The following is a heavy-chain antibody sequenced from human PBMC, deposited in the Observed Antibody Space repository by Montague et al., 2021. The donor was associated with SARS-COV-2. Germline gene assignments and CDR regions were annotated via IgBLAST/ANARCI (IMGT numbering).Heavy chain of an antibody. Sequence: SETLSLTCTVSGGSISSSNYYWDWIRQPPGKGLEWIGYIYYSGSTNYNPSLKSRVTISVDTSKNQFSLKLSSVTAAGTAVYYCARWGLYSSSAGGYDYWGQGTLVTVSS. CDR2: IYYSGST. CDR1: GGSISSSNYY. J-gene: IGHJ4*02. D-gene: IGHD6-6*01. CDR3: ARWGLYSSSAGGYDY. V-gene: IGHV4-61*05.